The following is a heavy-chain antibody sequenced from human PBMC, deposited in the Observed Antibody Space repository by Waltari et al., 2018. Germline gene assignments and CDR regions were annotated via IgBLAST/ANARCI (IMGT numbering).Heavy chain of an antibody. CDR2: INWNGGST. J-gene: IGHJ4*02. CDR3: ARVGGSGSYYMRYYLDY. Sequence: EVQLVESGGGVVRPGGSLRLSCAASGFTFDDYGMSWVRQAPGKGLEWVSGINWNGGSTGYADSVKGRFTISRDNAKNSLYLQMNSLRAEDTALYYCARVGGSGSYYMRYYLDYWGQGTLVTVSS. CDR1: GFTFDDYG. D-gene: IGHD3-10*01. V-gene: IGHV3-20*04.